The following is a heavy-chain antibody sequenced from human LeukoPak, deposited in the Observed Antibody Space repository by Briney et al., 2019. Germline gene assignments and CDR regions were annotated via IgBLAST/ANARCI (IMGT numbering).Heavy chain of an antibody. CDR1: GGSISSSNW. D-gene: IGHD6-13*01. V-gene: IGHV4-4*02. J-gene: IGHJ6*03. CDR3: ARVVGYSSSWYFFDYMDV. Sequence: PSETLSLTCAVSGGSISSSNWWSWVRQPPGKGLEWIGEIYHSGSTNYNPSLKSRVTISVDKSKNQFSLKLSSVTAADTAVYYCARVVGYSSSWYFFDYMDVWGKGTTVTVSS. CDR2: IYHSGST.